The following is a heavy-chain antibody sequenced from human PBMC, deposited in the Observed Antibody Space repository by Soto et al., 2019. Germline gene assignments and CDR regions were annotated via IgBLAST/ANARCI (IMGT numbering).Heavy chain of an antibody. D-gene: IGHD4-4*01. Sequence: TGGSLILSCATSGFTFSNHAMSWVRQAPGKGLEWVSTFTTSGDFTYYADSVKGRFTISRDNSKSTLYLQMNSLRVEDTAVYYCARLVTDWGQGTLVTVS. J-gene: IGHJ4*02. CDR3: ARLVTD. V-gene: IGHV3-23*01. CDR1: GFTFSNHA. CDR2: FTTSGDFT.